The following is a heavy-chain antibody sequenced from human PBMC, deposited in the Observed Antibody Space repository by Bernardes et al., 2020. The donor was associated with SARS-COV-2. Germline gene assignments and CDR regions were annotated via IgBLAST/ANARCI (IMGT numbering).Heavy chain of an antibody. D-gene: IGHD3-10*01. CDR3: ARVWFWELFGDRNWFDP. J-gene: IGHJ5*02. V-gene: IGHV5-51*01. CDR1: GYSFTSYW. Sequence: GESLKISCKGSGYSFTSYWIGWVRQMPGKGLEWMGIIYPGDSDTRYSPSFQGQVTISADKSISTAYLQWSSLKASDTAMYYCARVWFWELFGDRNWFDPWDQGTLVTVSS. CDR2: IYPGDSDT.